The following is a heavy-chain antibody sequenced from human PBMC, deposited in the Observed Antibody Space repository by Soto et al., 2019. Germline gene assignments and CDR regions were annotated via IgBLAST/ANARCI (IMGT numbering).Heavy chain of an antibody. V-gene: IGHV3-23*01. D-gene: IGHD3-22*01. CDR1: GFTCSFCA. Sequence: GGSLRLSCAASGFTCSFCAMNWVRQAPGKGLEWVSSIRGSGGDTYYADSVKGRFTISRDYSKNTLHLQMNSLRAEDTAVYYCARDRVESGYPEYFQHWGQGT. J-gene: IGHJ1*01. CDR3: ARDRVESGYPEYFQH. CDR2: IRGSGGDT.